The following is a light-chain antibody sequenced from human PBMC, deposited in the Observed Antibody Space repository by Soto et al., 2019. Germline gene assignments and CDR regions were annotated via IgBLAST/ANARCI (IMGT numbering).Light chain of an antibody. CDR2: GAS. J-gene: IGKJ4*01. CDR3: QQDNNWPPGTLI. Sequence: EIVMTQSPATLSVSPGERATLSCRASQSVSSNLAWYQQKPGQAPRLLIYGASTRATGIPARFSGSGSGTEFTLTISSLQSEDFAVYYCQQDNNWPPGTLIFGGGTKVEIK. V-gene: IGKV3-15*01. CDR1: QSVSSN.